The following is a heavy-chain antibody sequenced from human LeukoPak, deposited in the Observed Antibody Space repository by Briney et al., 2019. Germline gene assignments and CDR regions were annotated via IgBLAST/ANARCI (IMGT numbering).Heavy chain of an antibody. V-gene: IGHV3-30*04. Sequence: GGSLRLSCAASGFTFSSYAMHWVRQAPGKGLEWVAVISYDGSNKYYADSVKGRFTISRDNSKNTLYLQMNSLRAEDTAVYYCARENQHLRKSYNWFGPWGQGTLVTVSS. J-gene: IGHJ5*02. CDR1: GFTFSSYA. CDR3: ARENQHLRKSYNWFGP. D-gene: IGHD1-14*01. CDR2: ISYDGSNK.